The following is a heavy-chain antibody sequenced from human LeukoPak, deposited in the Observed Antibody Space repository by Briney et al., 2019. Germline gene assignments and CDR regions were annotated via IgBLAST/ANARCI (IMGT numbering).Heavy chain of an antibody. J-gene: IGHJ4*02. CDR3: TRDTGGIGSYPDY. CDR1: GFTFRNYW. V-gene: IGHV3-7*01. CDR2: IKQDGSEK. D-gene: IGHD1-26*01. Sequence: PGGSLRLSCAASGFTFRNYWMTWVRQTPGKGLEWVGNIKQDGSEKYFWDSVKGRFTISRDNAKNSVYLQMNSLRVEDTGVYYCTRDTGGIGSYPDYWGQGTLVTVSS.